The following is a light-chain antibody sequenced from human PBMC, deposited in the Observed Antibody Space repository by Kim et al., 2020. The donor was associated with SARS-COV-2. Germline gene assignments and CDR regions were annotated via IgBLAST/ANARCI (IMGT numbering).Light chain of an antibody. CDR1: ENVTKY. CDR2: ATS. V-gene: IGKV1-39*01. J-gene: IGKJ1*01. CDR3: QQSFNART. Sequence: DIQMTQSPSSLSASLRDRVTISCRASENVTKYLNWYQQSPGKAPRLLIYATSTLQTGVPSRFRGSGSGIDFTLTITSLQPGDFATYYCQQSFNARTFGQGTKVDIK.